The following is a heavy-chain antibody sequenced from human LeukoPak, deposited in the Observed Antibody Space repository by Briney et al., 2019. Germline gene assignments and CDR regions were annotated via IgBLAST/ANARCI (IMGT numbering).Heavy chain of an antibody. CDR1: GGTFSSYA. J-gene: IGHJ4*02. CDR3: ARDGEGGYYGSGSYPFDY. CDR2: IIPIFGTA. V-gene: IGHV1-69*06. Sequence: GASVKVSCKASGGTFSSYAISWVRQAPGQGLEWMAGIIPIFGTANYAQKFQGRVTITADKSTSTAYMELSSLRSEDTAVYYCARDGEGGYYGSGSYPFDYWGQGTLVTVSS. D-gene: IGHD3-10*01.